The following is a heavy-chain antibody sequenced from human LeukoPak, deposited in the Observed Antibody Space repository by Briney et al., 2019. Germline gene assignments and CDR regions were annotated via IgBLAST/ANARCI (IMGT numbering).Heavy chain of an antibody. Sequence: PSETLSLTCTVSGGSIRNYYWSWIRQPPGKGLEWIGYIYYSGSTNYNPSLKSRVTISVDTSKNQFSLKLSSVTATDTAVYYCASSPSGYWWNFDCWGQGTLVTVSS. CDR3: ASSPSGYWWNFDC. J-gene: IGHJ4*02. CDR2: IYYSGST. D-gene: IGHD3-22*01. CDR1: GGSIRNYY. V-gene: IGHV4-59*01.